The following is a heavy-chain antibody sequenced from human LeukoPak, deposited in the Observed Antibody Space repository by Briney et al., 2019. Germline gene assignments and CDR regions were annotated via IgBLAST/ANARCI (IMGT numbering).Heavy chain of an antibody. D-gene: IGHD1-26*01. Sequence: PGGSLRLSCAVSGFTFSDHAMHWVRQAPGKGLEWVAVIWYDGSKKYYVDSVKGRFTISRDNAKNSLYLQMNSLRAEDTALYYCAKDMKVSWELLAPAFDIWGQGTMVTVSS. V-gene: IGHV3-33*03. CDR3: AKDMKVSWELLAPAFDI. CDR1: GFTFSDHA. CDR2: IWYDGSKK. J-gene: IGHJ3*02.